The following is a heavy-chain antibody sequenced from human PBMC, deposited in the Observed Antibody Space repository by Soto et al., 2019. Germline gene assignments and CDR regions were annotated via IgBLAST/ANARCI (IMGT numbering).Heavy chain of an antibody. V-gene: IGHV4-34*01. CDR2: INDGGNT. CDR3: ARDWGTGFYHFDS. Sequence: PWETLSLTCAVYGGSFSGYYWSWIRQPPEKGLEWIGEINDGGNTNYNPSLKSRVTTSVDRSKSQVSLKLTSVTAADTALYYCARDWGTGFYHFDSWGQGTLVTVSS. D-gene: IGHD6-19*01. J-gene: IGHJ4*02. CDR1: GGSFSGYY.